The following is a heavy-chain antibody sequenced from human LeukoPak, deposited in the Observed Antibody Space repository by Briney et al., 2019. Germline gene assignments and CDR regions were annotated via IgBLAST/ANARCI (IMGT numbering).Heavy chain of an antibody. D-gene: IGHD5-18*01. CDR2: ISCDGGST. CDR1: GFTFDDYA. Sequence: SGGSLRLSCAASGFTFDDYAMHWVRQGPGKGQEWVSLISCDGGSTYYAYFVKGRFTISRDNSKNSLYLQMNSLRAEDTALYYCAKSRGYSYGTSFDYWGQGTLVTVSS. CDR3: AKSRGYSYGTSFDY. V-gene: IGHV3-43D*03. J-gene: IGHJ4*02.